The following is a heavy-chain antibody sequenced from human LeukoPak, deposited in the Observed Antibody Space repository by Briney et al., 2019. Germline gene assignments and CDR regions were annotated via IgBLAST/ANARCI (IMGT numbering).Heavy chain of an antibody. J-gene: IGHJ4*02. V-gene: IGHV4-4*07. Sequence: SETLSPTCTVSGGSISSYYWSWIRQPAGKGLEWIGRIYTSGSTNYNPSLKSRVTMSVDTSKNQFSLKLSSVTAADTAVYYCARDTPKYYYDSSGYPAPFDYWGQGTLVTVSS. CDR1: GGSISSYY. CDR2: IYTSGST. CDR3: ARDTPKYYYDSSGYPAPFDY. D-gene: IGHD3-22*01.